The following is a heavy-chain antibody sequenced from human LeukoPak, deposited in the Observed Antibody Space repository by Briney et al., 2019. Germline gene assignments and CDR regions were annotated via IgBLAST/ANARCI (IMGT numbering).Heavy chain of an antibody. D-gene: IGHD3-22*01. J-gene: IGHJ4*02. CDR3: ARAYDISGYYYVRFDY. V-gene: IGHV1-18*01. CDR2: ISAYNGNT. CDR1: GYTFTSYG. Sequence: ASVKVSCKASGYTFTSYGISWVRQAPGQGLEWMGWISAYNGNTNYAQKLQGRVTMTTDTSTSTAYMELRSVRSDDTGVYYCARAYDISGYYYVRFDYWGQGTLVTVSS.